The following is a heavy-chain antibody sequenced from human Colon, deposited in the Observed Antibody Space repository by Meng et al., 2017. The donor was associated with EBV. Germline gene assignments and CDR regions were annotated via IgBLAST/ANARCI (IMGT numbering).Heavy chain of an antibody. D-gene: IGHD5-24*01. V-gene: IGHV4-34*01. Sequence: QVQVQQWGAGLLKPLETLSLTCGVSGASFSGYYWSWIRQPPGKGLEWIGEVNPSGSTNYSPSLKSRVTISVDTSKNQFSLRLNSVTAADTAVYYCARVGGLDGYRLGGDYWGQGALGTVAS. J-gene: IGHJ4*02. CDR1: GASFSGYY. CDR2: VNPSGST. CDR3: ARVGGLDGYRLGGDY.